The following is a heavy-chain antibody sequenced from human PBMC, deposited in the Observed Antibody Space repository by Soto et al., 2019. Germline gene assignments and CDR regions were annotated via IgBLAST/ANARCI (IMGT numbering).Heavy chain of an antibody. CDR1: GGTLSDHG. CDR3: ARGVYGSGNYYTGPSAFDI. J-gene: IGHJ3*02. V-gene: IGHV1-69*06. D-gene: IGHD3-10*01. CDR2: TIPVFNTA. Sequence: QVQLEQSGAEVKKPGSSVKVSCKASGGTLSDHGVAWLRQAPGQGLEWMGGTIPVFNTAKYAQKFQVRGSVTADKFTNIAYMELSSLRSEDTAFYFCARGVYGSGNYYTGPSAFDIWGQGTMVIVSS.